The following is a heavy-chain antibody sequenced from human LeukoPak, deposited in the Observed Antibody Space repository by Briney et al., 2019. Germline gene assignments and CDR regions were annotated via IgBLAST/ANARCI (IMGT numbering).Heavy chain of an antibody. CDR1: GFTFSGYA. V-gene: IGHV3-23*01. D-gene: IGHD3-9*01. Sequence: GGSLRLSCAASGFTFSGYAMNWGRQAPGKGLEWVSTISGTGSITYYADSVKGRFTISRDNSKNTLSLQMDSLRAEDTAVYYCAKKLLTGSYNWFDPWGQGTLVTVSS. CDR3: AKKLLTGSYNWFDP. J-gene: IGHJ5*02. CDR2: ISGTGSIT.